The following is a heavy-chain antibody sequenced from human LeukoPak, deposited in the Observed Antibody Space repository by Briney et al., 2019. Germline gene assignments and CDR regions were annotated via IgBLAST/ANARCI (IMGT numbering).Heavy chain of an antibody. D-gene: IGHD6-13*01. CDR3: ARGVAAGGIFDY. J-gene: IGHJ4*02. CDR2: ISSSSYI. CDR1: GFTFSSYS. V-gene: IGHV3-21*01. Sequence: PGGSLRLSCAASGFTFSSYSMNWVRQAPGKGLEWVSSISSSSYIYYADSVKGRFTISRDNAKNSLYLQMNSLRAEDTAVYYCARGVAAGGIFDYWGQGTLVTVSS.